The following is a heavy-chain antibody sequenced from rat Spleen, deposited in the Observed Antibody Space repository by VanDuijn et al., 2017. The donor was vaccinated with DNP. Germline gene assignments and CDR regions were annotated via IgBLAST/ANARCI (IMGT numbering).Heavy chain of an antibody. J-gene: IGHJ4*01. CDR1: GFTFSDFN. D-gene: IGHD1-7*01. CDR2: ISYEGSRN. CDR3: ARLILRVWGAMDA. Sequence: EVQLVESGGGLVQPGRSLKLSCAASGFTFSDFNMAWVRQAPKKGLEWVASISYEGSRNYYGDSVKGRFTISRDNAKSTLYLQMDSLRSEDTATYYCARLILRVWGAMDAWGQGTSVTVSS. V-gene: IGHV5-22*01.